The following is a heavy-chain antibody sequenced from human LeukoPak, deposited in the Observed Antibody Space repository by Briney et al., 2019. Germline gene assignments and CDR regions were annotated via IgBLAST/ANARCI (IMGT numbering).Heavy chain of an antibody. CDR3: ARSHYYESSGYYYYYYDMDV. V-gene: IGHV4-34*01. J-gene: IGHJ6*02. Sequence: SETLSLTCAVYGGSFSGYYWNWIRQSPGKGLEWIGEINHSGSTTYNPSLKSRVTISVDTSKNQFSLKLISVTAADTAVYYCARSHYYESSGYYYYYYDMDVWGQGTTVTVSS. CDR1: GGSFSGYY. CDR2: INHSGST. D-gene: IGHD3-22*01.